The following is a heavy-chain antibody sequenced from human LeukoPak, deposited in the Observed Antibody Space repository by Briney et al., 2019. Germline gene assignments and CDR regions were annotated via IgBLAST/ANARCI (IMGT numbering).Heavy chain of an antibody. D-gene: IGHD3-22*01. CDR2: INPNSGGT. CDR1: GYTFTGYY. J-gene: IGHJ4*02. V-gene: IGHV1-2*02. Sequence: ASVKVSCKASGYTFTGYYMHWVRQAPGQGLEWMGWINPNSGGTNYAQKFQGRVTMTRDTSISTAYMELSRLRSDDTAVYYCARLYYDSGGYPDYWGQGTLVTVSS. CDR3: ARLYYDSGGYPDY.